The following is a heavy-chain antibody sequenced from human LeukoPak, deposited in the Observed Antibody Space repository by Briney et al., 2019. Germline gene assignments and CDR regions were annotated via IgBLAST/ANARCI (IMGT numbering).Heavy chain of an antibody. CDR2: IYYSGST. D-gene: IGHD3-9*01. Sequence: SETLSLTCTVSGGSISSYYWSWIRQPPGKGLEWIGYIYYSGSTNYNPSLKSRVTISVKTSKNQFSLKLRSVTAADTAVYYCARVTGYTIEDYFDYWGRGTLVTVSS. V-gene: IGHV4-59*01. CDR1: GGSISSYY. CDR3: ARVTGYTIEDYFDY. J-gene: IGHJ4*02.